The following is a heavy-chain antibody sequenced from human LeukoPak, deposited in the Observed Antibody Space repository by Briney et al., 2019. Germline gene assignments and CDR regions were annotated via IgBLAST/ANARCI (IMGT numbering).Heavy chain of an antibody. V-gene: IGHV3-7*01. Sequence: PGGSLRLSCAASGFTFATSWMDWVRQAPGKGPEWVANIKGDGSETYYGDSAKGRFTVLRDNAKNSLYLQMDSLRVEDTAIYYCAKSLDYWGQGTLVTVSS. CDR2: IKGDGSET. CDR3: AKSLDY. J-gene: IGHJ4*02. CDR1: GFTFATSW.